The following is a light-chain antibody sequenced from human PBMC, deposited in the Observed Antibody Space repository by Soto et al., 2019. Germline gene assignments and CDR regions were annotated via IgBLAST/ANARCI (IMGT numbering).Light chain of an antibody. CDR1: QSVSSY. Sequence: EIVLSPYPAPLSLTPGESIPHSCRASQSVSSYLAWYQQKPGQAPRLLIYDASNRATGIPARFSGSGSGTDFTLTISSLEPEDFAVYYCQQRSNWPITFGQGTRLEIK. CDR3: QQRSNWPIT. V-gene: IGKV3-11*01. J-gene: IGKJ5*01. CDR2: DAS.